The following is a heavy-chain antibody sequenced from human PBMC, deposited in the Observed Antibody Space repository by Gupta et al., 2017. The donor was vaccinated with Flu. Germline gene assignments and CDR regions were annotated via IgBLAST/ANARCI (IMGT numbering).Heavy chain of an antibody. CDR1: DFPFPDAW. V-gene: IGHV3-15*05. CDR2: IKRHSDGGTS. J-gene: IGHJ2*01. D-gene: IGHD2-2*01. Sequence: QVVESGGGLVKPGGSLRLTCRGSDFPFPDAWMSWVRQAPGKGLEFLALIKRHSDGGTSHYAESVEGRFTISREDSKDTAYLHMESLRIEDSARYFCTTGQLWGRGAQVTV. CDR3: TTGQL.